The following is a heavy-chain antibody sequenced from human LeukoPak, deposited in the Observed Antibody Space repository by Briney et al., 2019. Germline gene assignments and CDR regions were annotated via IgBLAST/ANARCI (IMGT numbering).Heavy chain of an antibody. CDR3: AREYSTGFDP. J-gene: IGHJ5*02. CDR1: GFTFDRYA. D-gene: IGHD2-15*01. CDR2: VSGSGATT. V-gene: IGHV3-23*01. Sequence: GGSLRLSCAASGFTFDRYAMAWVRQAPGKGLEWVSAVSGSGATTNFADSVKGRFSISRDNSKNTLYLQMNSLRAEDTAVYYCAREYSTGFDPWGQGTLVTVSS.